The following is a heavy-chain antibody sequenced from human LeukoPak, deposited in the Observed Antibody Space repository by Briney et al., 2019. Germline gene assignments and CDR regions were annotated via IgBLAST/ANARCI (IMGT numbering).Heavy chain of an antibody. V-gene: IGHV1-18*01. CDR3: ARGSEGYYDSSGYPT. J-gene: IGHJ4*02. CDR2: ISAYNGNT. CDR1: GYTFTSYG. Sequence: ASVKVSCKASGYTFTSYGISWVRQAPGPGLEWMGWISAYNGNTNYAQKLQGRVTMTTDTSTSTAYMELGSLRSDDTAVYYCARGSEGYYDSSGYPTWGQGTLVTVSS. D-gene: IGHD3-22*01.